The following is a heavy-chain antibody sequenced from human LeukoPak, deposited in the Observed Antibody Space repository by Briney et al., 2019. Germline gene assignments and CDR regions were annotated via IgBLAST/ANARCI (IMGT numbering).Heavy chain of an antibody. J-gene: IGHJ4*02. CDR1: GFTFGSYA. CDR3: AKLYYDYVWGSYRYYFFDS. D-gene: IGHD3-16*02. Sequence: GGSLRLSCAGSGFTFGSYAMSWVRQAPGKGLEWVSGISGSGGKTYYADSVKGRFTISRDNSKNTLYLQMNNLRVEDTAVYYCAKLYYDYVWGSYRYYFFDSWGQGTQVTDSS. CDR2: ISGSGGKT. V-gene: IGHV3-23*01.